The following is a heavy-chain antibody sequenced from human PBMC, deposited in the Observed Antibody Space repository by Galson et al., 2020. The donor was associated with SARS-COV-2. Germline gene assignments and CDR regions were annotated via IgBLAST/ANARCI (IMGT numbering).Heavy chain of an antibody. Sequence: GESLKISCAASGFTFTNAWMSWVRQAPGKGLEWVGHITSKTDGGTADYAAPVKDRFIISRDDSKNTLYLQMNSLKTEDTAVYYCTTERGYSSGGYGYWGQVTLVTVSS. CDR2: ITSKTDGGTA. V-gene: IGHV3-15*01. CDR3: TTERGYSSGGYGY. CDR1: GFTFTNAW. J-gene: IGHJ4*02. D-gene: IGHD6-19*01.